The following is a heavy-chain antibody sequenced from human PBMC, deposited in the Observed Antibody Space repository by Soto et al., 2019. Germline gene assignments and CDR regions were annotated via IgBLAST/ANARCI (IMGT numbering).Heavy chain of an antibody. V-gene: IGHV3-23*01. CDR1: GFPLTSHA. J-gene: IGHJ4*02. CDR3: ARDTPRHDFWSGYSDS. CDR2: ISPSGDST. D-gene: IGHD3-3*01. Sequence: ESGGDLVQPGGPLGLPFGAPGFPLTSHAMSWARQAPGMGLEWVSAISPSGDSTYYGASVKGRLIVSRDNSKNIVYLQMKKLRVEDTAVYYCARDTPRHDFWSGYSDSWGQGTLVAVSS.